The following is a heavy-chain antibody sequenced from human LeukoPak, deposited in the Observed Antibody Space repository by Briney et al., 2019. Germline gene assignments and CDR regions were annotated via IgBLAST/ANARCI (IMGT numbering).Heavy chain of an antibody. CDR3: AKSGSYYYYYMDV. Sequence: GGSLRLSCAASGFTFSSYGMSWVRQAPGKGLEWVSAISGSGGSTYYADSVKGRFTISRDNSKNTMYLQMNSLRAEDTAVYYCAKSGSYYYYYMDVWGKGTTVTISS. CDR2: ISGSGGST. V-gene: IGHV3-23*01. CDR1: GFTFSSYG. J-gene: IGHJ6*03. D-gene: IGHD1-26*01.